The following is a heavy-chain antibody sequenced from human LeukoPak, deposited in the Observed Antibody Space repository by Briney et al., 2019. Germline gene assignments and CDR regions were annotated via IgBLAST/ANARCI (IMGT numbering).Heavy chain of an antibody. CDR1: GGSISSSSYY. CDR2: INHSGST. CDR3: ARGLHGGYVSYYYYMDV. D-gene: IGHD5-12*01. J-gene: IGHJ6*03. Sequence: SETLSLTCTVSGGSISSSSYYWGWIRQPPGKGLEWIGEINHSGSTNYNPSLKSRVTISVDTSKNQFSLKLSSVTAADTAVYYCARGLHGGYVSYYYYMDVWGKGTTVTVSS. V-gene: IGHV4-39*07.